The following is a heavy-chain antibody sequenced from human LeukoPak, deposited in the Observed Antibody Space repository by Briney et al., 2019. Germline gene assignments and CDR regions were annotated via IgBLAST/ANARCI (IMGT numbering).Heavy chain of an antibody. CDR1: GFTFSSYG. Sequence: GGSLRLSCAASGFTFSSYGMHWVRQAPGKGLEWVAFIRYDGSNKYYADSVKGRFTISRDNSKNTLYLQMNSLRAEDTAVYYCAKGGPSYYPLRYFDWHHDAFDIWGQGTMVTVSS. V-gene: IGHV3-30*02. D-gene: IGHD3-9*01. CDR2: IRYDGSNK. J-gene: IGHJ3*02. CDR3: AKGGPSYYPLRYFDWHHDAFDI.